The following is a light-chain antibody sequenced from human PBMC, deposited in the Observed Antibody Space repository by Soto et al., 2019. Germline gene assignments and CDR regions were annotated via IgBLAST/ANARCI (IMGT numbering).Light chain of an antibody. V-gene: IGKV1-5*03. CDR2: KAS. J-gene: IGKJ1*01. CDR1: QSIDSW. CDR3: QHYKSYPWT. Sequence: DIQMTQSPSTMSASVGDRVTITCRASQSIDSWLAWYQQKPGKAPKFLMYKASNLESGVPLRFSGSGSETEFTLTISSLQPDDFAIYYCQHYKSYPWTFGQGTQVELK.